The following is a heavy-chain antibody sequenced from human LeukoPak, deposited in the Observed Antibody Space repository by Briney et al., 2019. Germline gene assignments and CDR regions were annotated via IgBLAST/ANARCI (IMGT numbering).Heavy chain of an antibody. CDR1: GGTFSSYA. CDR3: ARDPPAAAGIDY. V-gene: IGHV1-69*04. J-gene: IGHJ4*02. CDR2: IIPILGIA. Sequence: SVKVSCKASGGTFSSYAISWVRQAPGQGLEWMGRIIPILGIANYAQKFQGRVTITADKSTSTAYMELSSLRSEDTAVHYCARDPPAAAGIDYWGQGTLVTVSS. D-gene: IGHD6-13*01.